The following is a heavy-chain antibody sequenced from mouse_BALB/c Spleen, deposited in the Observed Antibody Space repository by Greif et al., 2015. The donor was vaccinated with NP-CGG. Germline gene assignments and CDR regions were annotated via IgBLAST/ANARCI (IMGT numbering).Heavy chain of an antibody. CDR3: TRGNRYDEGFAY. Sequence: LQQSGSELVRPGASVKLSCKASGYTFTSYWMHWVKQRPGQGLEWIGNIYPGSGGTNYDEKFKSKATLTVDTSSSTAYMQLSSLTSEDSAVYYCTRGNRYDEGFAYWGQGTLVTVSA. V-gene: IGHV1S22*01. CDR1: GYTFTSYW. CDR2: IYPGSGGT. J-gene: IGHJ3*01. D-gene: IGHD2-14*01.